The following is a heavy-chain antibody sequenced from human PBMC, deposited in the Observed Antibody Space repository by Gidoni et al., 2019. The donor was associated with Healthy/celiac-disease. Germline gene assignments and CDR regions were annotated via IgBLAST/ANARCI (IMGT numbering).Heavy chain of an antibody. Sequence: QVQLQQWGAGLLKPSETLSLTCAVYGGSFSGYYWSWIRQPPGKGLEWIGEINHSGSTNYNPSLKSRVTISVDTSKNQFSLKLSSVTAADTAVYYCARGRGYSYALGYFQHWGQGTLVTVSS. CDR1: GGSFSGYY. CDR3: ARGRGYSYALGYFQH. D-gene: IGHD5-18*01. V-gene: IGHV4-34*01. CDR2: INHSGST. J-gene: IGHJ1*01.